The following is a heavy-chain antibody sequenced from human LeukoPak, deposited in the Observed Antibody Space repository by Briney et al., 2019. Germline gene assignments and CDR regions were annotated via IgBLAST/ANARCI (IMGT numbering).Heavy chain of an antibody. Sequence: SETLSLTCTVSGGSVSSYFCSWIRQPPGKGLEWIGYMYYSGSTNYNPSLKSRVTMSVDTSKNQFSLQLSSVTAADTAVYYCARLDIARGAFDYWGQGTLVTVSS. CDR2: MYYSGST. CDR1: GGSVSSYF. D-gene: IGHD2-2*03. CDR3: ARLDIARGAFDY. J-gene: IGHJ4*02. V-gene: IGHV4-59*02.